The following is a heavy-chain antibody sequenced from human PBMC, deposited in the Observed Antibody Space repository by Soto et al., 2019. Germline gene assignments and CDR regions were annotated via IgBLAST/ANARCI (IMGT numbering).Heavy chain of an antibody. D-gene: IGHD4-17*01. CDR2: VHYSGTT. J-gene: IGHJ4*02. CDR3: ARGTALIYGDYPGAGYFDF. CDR1: GGSISSHY. Sequence: SETLSLTCTVSGGSISSHYWRWIRQSPGRGLEWIGYVHYSGTTNYNPSLKSRVAMSLDSSKRQFSLTLNSVTAADTAVYYCARGTALIYGDYPGAGYFDFWGQGIQVTVSS. V-gene: IGHV4-59*11.